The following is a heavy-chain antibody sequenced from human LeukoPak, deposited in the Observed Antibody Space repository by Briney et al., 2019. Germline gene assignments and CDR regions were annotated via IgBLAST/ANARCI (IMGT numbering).Heavy chain of an antibody. CDR3: ARGPMFFGSATYYRGDDY. D-gene: IGHD3-10*01. CDR2: INPNSGGT. CDR1: GYTFTDYY. V-gene: IGHV1-2*02. J-gene: IGHJ4*02. Sequence: VASVKVSCKASGYTFTDYYMHWVRQAPGQGLEWMGWINPNSGGTNYAQKFQGRVTMTRDTSTSTAYMDLSRLRSDDTAVYYCARGPMFFGSATYYRGDDYWGQGTLVTVSS.